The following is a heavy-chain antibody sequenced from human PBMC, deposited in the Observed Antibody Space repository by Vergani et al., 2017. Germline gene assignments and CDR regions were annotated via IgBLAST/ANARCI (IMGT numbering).Heavy chain of an antibody. V-gene: IGHV3-48*03. Sequence: EVQLVESGGGLVQPGGSMRLSCAASGFPFSSYEMNWVRQAPGKGLEWVSYISSSGSTISYADSVKGRFTISRDNAKNALYLQMNSLGAEDTAVYYCARGDPIDYWGQGTLVTVSS. CDR2: ISSSGSTI. CDR3: ARGDPIDY. D-gene: IGHD2-21*02. J-gene: IGHJ4*02. CDR1: GFPFSSYE.